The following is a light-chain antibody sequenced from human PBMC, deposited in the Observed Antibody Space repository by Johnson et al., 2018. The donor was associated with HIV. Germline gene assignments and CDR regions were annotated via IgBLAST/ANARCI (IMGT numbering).Light chain of an antibody. Sequence: QSVLTQPPSVSAAPGQNVNISCSGGSSNIGSNFVSWYQQVPGTAPKLLIYDTDKRPSGIPDRFSGSKSGTSATLGISGLQTGDEADFYCGTWDTSLSVYVFVTGTKVTVL. J-gene: IGLJ1*01. CDR1: SSNIGSNF. CDR2: DTD. V-gene: IGLV1-51*01. CDR3: GTWDTSLSVYV.